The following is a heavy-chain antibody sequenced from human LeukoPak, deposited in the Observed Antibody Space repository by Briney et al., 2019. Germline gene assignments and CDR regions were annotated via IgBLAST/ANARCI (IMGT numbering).Heavy chain of an antibody. Sequence: SGTLSLTCTVSGGSISSTTWWSWVRQSPGKGLEWIGEIHHSGSTNYNPSLKSRVTIAVDKSKNQFSLKVTSVTAADTAVYYCARGVTGGWYGDFQHWGQGTLVTVSS. D-gene: IGHD6-19*01. V-gene: IGHV4-4*02. CDR2: IHHSGST. CDR1: GGSISSTTW. J-gene: IGHJ1*01. CDR3: ARGVTGGWYGDFQH.